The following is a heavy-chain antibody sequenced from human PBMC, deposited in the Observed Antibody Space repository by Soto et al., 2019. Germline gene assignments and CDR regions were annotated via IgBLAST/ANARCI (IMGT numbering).Heavy chain of an antibody. Sequence: SETLSLTCAVYGGSVNGYYWNWIRQPPGKGLEWIGETNHTGGTHYNPSLKSRVTMSVDTSKNQFSLRLSSVTAADTAIYYCATRITVFGLLIPPFDPWGQGTQVTVSS. CDR3: ATRITVFGLLIPPFDP. D-gene: IGHD3-3*01. J-gene: IGHJ5*02. CDR2: TNHTGGT. CDR1: GGSVNGYY. V-gene: IGHV4-34*01.